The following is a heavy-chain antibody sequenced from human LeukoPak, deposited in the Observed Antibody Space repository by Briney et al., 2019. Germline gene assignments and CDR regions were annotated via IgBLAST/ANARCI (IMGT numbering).Heavy chain of an antibody. J-gene: IGHJ4*02. V-gene: IGHV3-48*03. CDR2: ISSSGSTI. Sequence: PGGSLRLSCAASGFTFSSYEMNWVRQAPGKGLEWVSYISSSGSTIYYADSVKGRFTISRDNSKNTLYLQMNSLRAEDTAVYYCAKVPGDYAYSYYFDYWGQGTLVTVSS. CDR1: GFTFSSYE. D-gene: IGHD2-15*01. CDR3: AKVPGDYAYSYYFDY.